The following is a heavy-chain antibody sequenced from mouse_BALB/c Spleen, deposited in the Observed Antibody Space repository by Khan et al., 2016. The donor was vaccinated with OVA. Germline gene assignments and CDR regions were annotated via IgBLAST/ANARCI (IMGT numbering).Heavy chain of an antibody. Sequence: VQLQQSGPGLVKPSQSLSLTCTVTGYSITSGYGWNWIRQFPGNKLEWMGYISYSGSTNYNPSLKSRISISRDTSKNQFFLQLNSVTTEDTATYYCARTARIKYWGQGTTLTVSS. V-gene: IGHV3-2*02. CDR3: ARTARIKY. D-gene: IGHD1-2*01. CDR2: ISYSGST. CDR1: GYSITSGYG. J-gene: IGHJ2*01.